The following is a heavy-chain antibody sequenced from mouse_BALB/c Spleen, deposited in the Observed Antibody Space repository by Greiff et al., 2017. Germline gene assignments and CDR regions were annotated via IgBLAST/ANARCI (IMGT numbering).Heavy chain of an antibody. CDR2: IWTGGGT. J-gene: IGHJ4*01. V-gene: IGHV2-9-2*01. CDR1: GFSLTSYD. CDR3: VRGGANWDDAMDY. D-gene: IGHD4-1*01. Sequence: QVQLKESGPGLVAPSQSLSITCTVSGFSLTSYDISWIRQPPGKGLEWLGVIWTGGGTNYNSAFMSRLSISKDNSKSQVFLKMNSLQTDDTAIYYCVRGGANWDDAMDYWGQGTSVTVSS.